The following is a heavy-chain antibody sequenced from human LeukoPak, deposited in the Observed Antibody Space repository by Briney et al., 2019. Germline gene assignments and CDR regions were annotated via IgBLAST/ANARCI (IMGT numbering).Heavy chain of an antibody. CDR1: GFTFSSYA. J-gene: IGHJ5*02. D-gene: IGHD2-2*02. CDR3: ARDVYCSSTSCYTENWFDP. V-gene: IGHV3-30*04. CDR2: ISYDGSNK. Sequence: GGSLRLSCAASGFTFSSYAMHWVRQAPGKGLEWVAIISYDGSNKYYADSVKGRFTISRDNSKNTLYLQMNSLRAEDTAVYYCARDVYCSSTSCYTENWFDPRGQGTLVTVSS.